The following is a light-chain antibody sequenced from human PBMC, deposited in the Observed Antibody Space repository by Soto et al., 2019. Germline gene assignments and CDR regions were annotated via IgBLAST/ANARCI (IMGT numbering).Light chain of an antibody. J-gene: IGLJ3*02. CDR2: SNN. V-gene: IGLV1-44*01. Sequence: SVLTQPPSASGTPGQRVTISCSGSSSNIGSNTVNWYQQLPGTAPKLLIYSNNQRPSGVPDRFSGSKSGTSASLAISGLQSEDEADYYCAAWDDSLNGRDWVFGGGTKLTVL. CDR3: AAWDDSLNGRDWV. CDR1: SSNIGSNT.